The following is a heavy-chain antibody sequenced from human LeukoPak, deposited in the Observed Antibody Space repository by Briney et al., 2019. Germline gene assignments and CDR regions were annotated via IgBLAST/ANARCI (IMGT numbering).Heavy chain of an antibody. V-gene: IGHV3-21*01. D-gene: IGHD4/OR15-4a*01. CDR2: ISSSSSYT. Sequence: GGSLRLSCAASRFTFSTYSMNWVRQAPGKGLEWVSSISSSSSYTYYADSVQGRFTISRDNAKNSLYLQMNSLRAEDTAVYYCARERRLSLNWFDPWGQGTLVTVSS. CDR1: RFTFSTYS. CDR3: ARERRLSLNWFDP. J-gene: IGHJ5*02.